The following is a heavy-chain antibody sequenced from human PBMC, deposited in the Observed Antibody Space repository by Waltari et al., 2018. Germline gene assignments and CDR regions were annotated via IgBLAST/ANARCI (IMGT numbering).Heavy chain of an antibody. J-gene: IGHJ4*02. CDR1: GFTFSSYA. CDR2: ISGSGGST. Sequence: EVQLLESGGGLVQPGGSLRLSCAASGFTFSSYAMSWFRQAPGKGLEWVSAISGSGGSTYYADSVKGRFTISRDNSKNTLYLQMNSLRAEDTAVYYCAICEQPPDYYFDYWGQGTLVTVSS. CDR3: AICEQPPDYYFDY. V-gene: IGHV3-23*01.